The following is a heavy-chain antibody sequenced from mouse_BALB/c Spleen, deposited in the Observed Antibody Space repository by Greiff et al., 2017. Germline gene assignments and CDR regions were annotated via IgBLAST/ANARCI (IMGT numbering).Heavy chain of an antibody. J-gene: IGHJ2*01. Sequence: EVQRVESGGGLVKPGGSLKLSCAASGFTFSSYAMSWVRQTPEKRLEWVATISSGGSYTYYPDSVKGRFTISRDNAKNTLYLQMSSLRSEDTAMYYCARERHYYGSFDYWGQGTTLTVSS. CDR1: GFTFSSYA. V-gene: IGHV5-9-3*01. CDR2: ISSGGSYT. D-gene: IGHD1-1*01. CDR3: ARERHYYGSFDY.